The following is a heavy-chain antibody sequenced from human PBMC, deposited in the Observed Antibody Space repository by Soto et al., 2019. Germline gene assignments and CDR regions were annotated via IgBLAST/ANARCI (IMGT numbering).Heavy chain of an antibody. J-gene: IGHJ6*02. CDR3: SRSSSYIADV. V-gene: IGHV4-39*03. D-gene: IGHD6-13*01. CDR2: IYSTGNT. Sequence: QLQLQESGPGLVKPSETLSLTCTVSGDSIRSSSYWGWIRQPPGKGLEWIGSIYSTGNTYYNPSLNSQDTRSVDTSQNLCTLNVISLTPGDTAIYYCSRSSSYIADVWGQGTTVTVSS. CDR1: GDSIRSSSY.